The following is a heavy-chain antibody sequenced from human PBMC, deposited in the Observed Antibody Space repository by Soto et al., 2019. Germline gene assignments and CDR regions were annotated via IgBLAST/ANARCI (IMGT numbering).Heavy chain of an antibody. CDR2: INAGNGNT. CDR1: GYTFTSYA. D-gene: IGHD3-22*01. CDR3: ARDSDSSDY. J-gene: IGHJ4*02. Sequence: QVQLVQSGAEVKKPGASVKVSCKASGYTFTSYAMHWVRQAPGQRLEWMGWINAGNGNTKYSQKFQGRVTITRDASESTAYMELSSLRSEDRAVYYCARDSDSSDYWGQGNLVTVSS. V-gene: IGHV1-3*01.